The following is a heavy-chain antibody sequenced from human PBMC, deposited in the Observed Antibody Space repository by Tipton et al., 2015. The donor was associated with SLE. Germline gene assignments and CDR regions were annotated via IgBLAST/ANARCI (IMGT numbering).Heavy chain of an antibody. CDR3: ARVGYGGINFDY. V-gene: IGHV3-9*01. Sequence: SLRLSCAASGFAFDDYAMHWVRQAPGKGLEWVSGISWNSGSIGYADSVKGRFTISRDNAKNSLYLQMDSLRAEDTAVYYCARVGYGGINFDYWGQGTLVTVSS. J-gene: IGHJ4*02. CDR2: ISWNSGSI. D-gene: IGHD2-15*01. CDR1: GFAFDDYA.